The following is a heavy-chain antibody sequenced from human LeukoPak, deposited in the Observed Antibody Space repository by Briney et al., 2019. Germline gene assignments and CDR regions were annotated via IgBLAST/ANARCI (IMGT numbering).Heavy chain of an antibody. V-gene: IGHV3-21*01. D-gene: IGHD3-10*01. J-gene: IGHJ4*02. CDR1: GFTFTSYA. CDR3: ARESLDGITMVRGVFDY. CDR2: ISSSSSYI. Sequence: GGSLRLSCAVSGFTFTSYAIAWVRQAPGKGLEWVSSISSSSSYIYYADSVKGRFTISRDNAKNSLYLQMNSLRAEDTAVYYCARESLDGITMVRGVFDYWGQGTLVTVSS.